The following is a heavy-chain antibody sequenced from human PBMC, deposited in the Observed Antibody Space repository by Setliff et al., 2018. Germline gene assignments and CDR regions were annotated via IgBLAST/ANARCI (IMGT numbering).Heavy chain of an antibody. J-gene: IGHJ3*02. CDR3: ARGRRITMIVVPPGVFDI. CDR2: INHSGST. Sequence: SETLSLTCAVYGGSFSGYYWSWIRQPPGKGLEWIGEINHSGSTNYNPSLKSRVTISVDTSKNQFSLRLSPVTATDTAVYYCARGRRITMIVVPPGVFDIWGQGTMVTVSS. D-gene: IGHD3-22*01. V-gene: IGHV4-34*01. CDR1: GGSFSGYY.